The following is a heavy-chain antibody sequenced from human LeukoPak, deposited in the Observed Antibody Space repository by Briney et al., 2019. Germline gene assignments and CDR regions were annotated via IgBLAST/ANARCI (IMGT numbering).Heavy chain of an antibody. D-gene: IGHD3-16*01. J-gene: IGHJ4*02. CDR1: GYTFTAYY. Sequence: ASVKVSCKASGYTFTAYYMHWLRQAPGQGPEWMGRINPSSGDTNFAQKFQGRVTMTRDTSISTAYMELSRLSSDDTAVYYCARPVGTMITFEGLETYWGQGTLVTVSS. CDR3: ARPVGTMITFEGLETY. CDR2: INPSSGDT. V-gene: IGHV1-2*06.